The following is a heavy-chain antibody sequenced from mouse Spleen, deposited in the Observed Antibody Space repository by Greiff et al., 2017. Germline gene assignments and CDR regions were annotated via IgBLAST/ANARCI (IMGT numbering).Heavy chain of an antibody. CDR3: ARRRDYYAMDY. J-gene: IGHJ4*01. Sequence: EVHLVESGPVLVKPGASVKMSCKASGYTFTDYYMNWVKQSHGKSLEWIGVINPYNGGTSYNQKFKGKATLTVDKSSSTAYMELNSLTSEDSAVYYCARRRDYYAMDYWGEGTAVTASS. V-gene: IGHV1-19*01. CDR1: GYTFTDYY. CDR2: INPYNGGT.